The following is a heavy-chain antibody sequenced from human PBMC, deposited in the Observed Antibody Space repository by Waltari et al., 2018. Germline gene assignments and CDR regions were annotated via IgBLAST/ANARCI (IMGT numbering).Heavy chain of an antibody. Sequence: QVQLLQSGAEVKKPGSSVTVSCKASGGTFSNSAISWVRQAPGQGLEWMGGIIPIFGTANHPQKFQGRVTITADASSSTAFLELSSLRSNDTAVYYCARGGVASATISAYFEDWGQGTLVTVSS. CDR2: IIPIFGTA. D-gene: IGHD3-16*01. CDR3: ARGGVASATISAYFED. V-gene: IGHV1-69*12. CDR1: GGTFSNSA. J-gene: IGHJ4*02.